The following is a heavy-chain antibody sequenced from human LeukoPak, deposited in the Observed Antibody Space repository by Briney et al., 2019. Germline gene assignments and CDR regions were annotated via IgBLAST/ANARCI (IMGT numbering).Heavy chain of an antibody. J-gene: IGHJ4*02. CDR3: ARVVSESSGHQGY. CDR1: GFTFSDYY. Sequence: GGSLRLSCAASGFTFSDYYMSWIRQSPGNGPEWVSYISTSGSTIYYADSVKGRFTVSRDNAKNSLFLQMNSLRAEDTAVHYCARVVSESSGHQGYWGQGTLVTVSS. D-gene: IGHD3-22*01. V-gene: IGHV3-11*04. CDR2: ISTSGSTI.